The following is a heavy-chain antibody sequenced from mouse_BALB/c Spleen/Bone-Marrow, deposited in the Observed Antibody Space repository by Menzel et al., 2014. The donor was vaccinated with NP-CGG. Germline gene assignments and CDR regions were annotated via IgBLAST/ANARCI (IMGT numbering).Heavy chain of an antibody. CDR3: KREVFHGRSPAWCSY. CDR1: GYTFTDYE. D-gene: IGHD2-10*02. Sequence: VQLQQSGAELVRPGASVTLSCKASGYTFTDYEMHWVKQTSVHGLEWIGAIDPETGGTAYNQKFKGKATLTADKSSSTPYREPRTLTSGDSALYLCKREVFHGRSPAWCSYWGQGTLVTVSA. CDR2: IDPETGGT. J-gene: IGHJ3*01. V-gene: IGHV1-15*01.